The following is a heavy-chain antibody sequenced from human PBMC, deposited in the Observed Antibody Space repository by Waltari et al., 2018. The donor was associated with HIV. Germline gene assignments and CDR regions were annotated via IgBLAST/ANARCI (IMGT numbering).Heavy chain of an antibody. CDR3: TRVDYYGMDV. Sequence: EVQLVVSGGGLVQPGGYRRLSCADSGFPFRSSGITWVRQAPGKGLECVSYISGSSSTICYADSVKGRFTISRDNAKNSLYLQMNSLRAEDTAVYYCTRVDYYGMDVWGQGTTVTVSS. CDR2: ISGSSSTI. J-gene: IGHJ6*02. CDR1: GFPFRSSG. V-gene: IGHV3-48*01.